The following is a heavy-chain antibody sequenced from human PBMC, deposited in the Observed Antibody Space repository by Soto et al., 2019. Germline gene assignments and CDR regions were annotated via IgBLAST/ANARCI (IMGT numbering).Heavy chain of an antibody. CDR2: ISSTTNYV. CDR3: ARESEDLTSNFDY. CDR1: GFTFTRYS. J-gene: IGHJ4*02. V-gene: IGHV3-21*01. Sequence: GGSLRLSCAASGFTFTRYSMNWVRQAPGKGLEWVSSISSTTNYVYYADSMKGRFTVSRDNAKNSVYLEMNSLSAEDTAAYYCARESEDLTSNFDYWGQGTLVTVSS.